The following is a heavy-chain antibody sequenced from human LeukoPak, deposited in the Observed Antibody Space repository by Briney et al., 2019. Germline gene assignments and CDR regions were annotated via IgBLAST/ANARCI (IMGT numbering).Heavy chain of an antibody. CDR1: GFTFSIYW. D-gene: IGHD6-13*01. J-gene: IGHJ6*02. CDR2: INSDGSST. Sequence: PGGSLRLSCAASGFTFSIYWMHWVRQAPGKGLVWVSRINSDGSSTSYADSVKGRFTISRDNAKNTLYLQMNSLRAEDTAVYYCARDRGSSLYSGYNYYGMDVWGQGTTVTVSS. V-gene: IGHV3-74*01. CDR3: ARDRGSSLYSGYNYYGMDV.